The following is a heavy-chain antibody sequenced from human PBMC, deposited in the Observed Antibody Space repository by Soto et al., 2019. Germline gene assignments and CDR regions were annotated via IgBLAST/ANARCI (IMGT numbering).Heavy chain of an antibody. J-gene: IGHJ6*02. Sequence: PRSLTGTVPDGSISSRGYYWSWIRRQPGKGLEWIGYIYYIGSTYYNPSLKSRVTISVDTSKNPFSLKLSSVTAADTAVYYCARGGAFGVVSPVNYGMDVWGQGTTVTVSS. CDR3: ARGGAFGVVSPVNYGMDV. D-gene: IGHD3-3*01. CDR1: DGSISSRGYY. V-gene: IGHV4-31*03. CDR2: IYYIGST.